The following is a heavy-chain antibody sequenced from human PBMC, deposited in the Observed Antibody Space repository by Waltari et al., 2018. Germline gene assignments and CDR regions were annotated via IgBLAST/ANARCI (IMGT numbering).Heavy chain of an antibody. D-gene: IGHD6-13*01. V-gene: IGHV3-33*01. J-gene: IGHJ3*02. CDR3: ASIPGIAAAGAAFDI. Sequence: QVQLVESGGGVVQPGRSLRLSCAASGFTFSTYGMPWVRPAPGKGLEWVAVIWYDGSNKYYADSVKGRFTISRDNSKNTLYLQMNSLRAEDTAVYYCASIPGIAAAGAAFDIWGQGTMVTVSS. CDR1: GFTFSTYG. CDR2: IWYDGSNK.